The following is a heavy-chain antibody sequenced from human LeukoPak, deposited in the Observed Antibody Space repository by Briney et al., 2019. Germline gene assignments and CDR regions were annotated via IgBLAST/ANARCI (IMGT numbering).Heavy chain of an antibody. D-gene: IGHD3-3*01. V-gene: IGHV4-39*02. J-gene: IGHJ6*02. CDR3: ARRDLTYSGSWSGGHYAMDV. Sequence: SETLSLTCTVSGASVNSRNYFWGWLRQPPGRGREWIATISYRGSPSYSPNLKSRLTISLDTSNNHFSLDLTSVTAADTAVYYCARRDLTYSGSWSGGHYAMDVWGQGTTVIVSS. CDR1: GASVNSRNYF. CDR2: ISYRGSP.